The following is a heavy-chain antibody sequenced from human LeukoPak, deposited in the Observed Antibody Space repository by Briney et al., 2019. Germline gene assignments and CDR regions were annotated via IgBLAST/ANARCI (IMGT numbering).Heavy chain of an antibody. Sequence: GRSLRLSCAASGFTFSSYAMHWVRQAPGKGLEWVAVISYDGSNKYYADSVKCRFTISRDNSKNTLYLQMNSLRAEDTAVYYCARDRHSSGWIGYWGQGTLVTVSS. CDR3: ARDRHSSGWIGY. CDR1: GFTFSSYA. J-gene: IGHJ4*02. CDR2: ISYDGSNK. V-gene: IGHV3-30*04. D-gene: IGHD6-19*01.